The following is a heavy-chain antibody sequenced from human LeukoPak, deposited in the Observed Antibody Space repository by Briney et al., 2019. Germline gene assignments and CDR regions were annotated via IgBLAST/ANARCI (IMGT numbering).Heavy chain of an antibody. CDR2: IKSNVNGGTI. CDR1: RFTFSNAW. Sequence: GGSLGLSCVGSRFTFSNAWMSWVRQAQGKGLEWVGRIKSNVNGGTIDYAPPVKGRFIISRDDSKDTLYLHMSSLKIEDTAVYYCTTWDYVDYWGQGTLVTVSS. D-gene: IGHD1-26*01. CDR3: TTWDYVDY. J-gene: IGHJ4*02. V-gene: IGHV3-15*01.